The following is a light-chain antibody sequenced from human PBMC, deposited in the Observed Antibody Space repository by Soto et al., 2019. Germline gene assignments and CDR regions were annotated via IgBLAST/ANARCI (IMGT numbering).Light chain of an antibody. Sequence: EIVMTHSPATLSVSPGERATLSCRASQSVSSNLAWYQQKPGQAPRLLIYGASTRATGIPARLSGSGSGTEFTLTISSLQSEDFAVYYCQQYNNWPPLTVGGGTKVEIK. CDR1: QSVSSN. CDR2: GAS. V-gene: IGKV3-15*01. J-gene: IGKJ4*01. CDR3: QQYNNWPPLT.